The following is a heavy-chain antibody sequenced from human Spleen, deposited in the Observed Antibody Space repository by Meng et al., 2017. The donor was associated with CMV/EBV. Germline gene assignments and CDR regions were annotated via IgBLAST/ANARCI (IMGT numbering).Heavy chain of an antibody. CDR2: INHSGSN. J-gene: IGHJ4*02. Sequence: SFSGYYWSWIRQRPGKGLEWIGEINHSGSNNYNPSLKSRVTISVDTSKNQFSLKLSSVTAADTAVYYCARGREGDYYDSSGYYGPFDYWGQGTLVTVS. D-gene: IGHD3-22*01. CDR1: SFSGYY. V-gene: IGHV4-34*01. CDR3: ARGREGDYYDSSGYYGPFDY.